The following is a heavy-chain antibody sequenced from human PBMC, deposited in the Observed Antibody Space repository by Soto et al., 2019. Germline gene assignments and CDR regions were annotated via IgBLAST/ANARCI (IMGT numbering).Heavy chain of an antibody. CDR3: ARELGYCSGGSCYGRAFWD. CDR2: IYYSGST. D-gene: IGHD2-15*01. V-gene: IGHV4-59*01. J-gene: IGHJ4*02. CDR1: GGSISSYY. Sequence: SETLSLTCTVSGGSISSYYWSWIRQPPGKGLEWIGYIYYSGSTNYNPSLKSRVTISVDTSKNQFSLKLSSVTAADTAVYYCARELGYCSGGSCYGRAFWDWGQGTLVTVSS.